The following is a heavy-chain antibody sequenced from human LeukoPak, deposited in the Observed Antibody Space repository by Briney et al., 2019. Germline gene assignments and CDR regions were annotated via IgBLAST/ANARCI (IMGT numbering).Heavy chain of an antibody. D-gene: IGHD4-23*01. V-gene: IGHV3-49*04. CDR1: GFTFSSYG. J-gene: IGHJ4*02. CDR2: IRSKAYGGTT. Sequence: GRSLRLSCAASGFTFSSYGMHWVRQAPGKGLEWVGFIRSKAYGGTTEYAASVKGRFTISRDDSKTIAYLQMNSLKTEDTAVYYCTRDLKLDYWGQGSLVTVSS. CDR3: TRDLKLDY.